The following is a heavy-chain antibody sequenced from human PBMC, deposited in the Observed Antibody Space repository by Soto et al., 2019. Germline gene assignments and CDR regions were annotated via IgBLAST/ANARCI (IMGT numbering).Heavy chain of an antibody. V-gene: IGHV3-72*01. J-gene: IGHJ5*02. CDR1: GFIFSDHY. Sequence: GGSLRLSCAASGFIFSDHYMDWVRQAPGKGLEWIARIRNKANNYATHYAASVKGRFTVSRDNAKNSLYLQMNSLRAEDTGIYYCARDFWEYSDNWFDPWGQGTLVPVSS. CDR3: ARDFWEYSDNWFDP. CDR2: IRNKANNYAT. D-gene: IGHD4-4*01.